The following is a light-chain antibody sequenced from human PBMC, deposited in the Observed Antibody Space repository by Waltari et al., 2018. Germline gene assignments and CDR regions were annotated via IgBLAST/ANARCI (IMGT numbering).Light chain of an antibody. CDR3: IQALQTPLT. Sequence: DIVMTQTPLSLPVTPGEPASISCRSSQSLLHSNGNTYLYWYLQKPGQPPRLLIYRVSNRFFGVPDRFSGCGSGTDFTLKSSRVEAGDVGVFYCIQALQTPLTFGGGTKVEIK. CDR1: QSLLHSNGNTY. J-gene: IGKJ4*01. CDR2: RVS. V-gene: IGKV2-29*02.